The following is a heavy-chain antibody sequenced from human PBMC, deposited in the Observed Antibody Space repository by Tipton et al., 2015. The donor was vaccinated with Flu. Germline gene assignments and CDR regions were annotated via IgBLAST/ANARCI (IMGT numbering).Heavy chain of an antibody. CDR3: ARTLAVAGSPGVEY. Sequence: TLSLTCAVYGGSFSGYYWSWIRQPPGKGLEWIGEINHSGSTNYNPSLKSRVTISVDTSKNQFSLKLSSVTAADTAVYYCARTLAVAGSPGVEYWGQGTLVTVSS. CDR2: INHSGST. CDR1: GGSFSGYY. D-gene: IGHD6-19*01. J-gene: IGHJ4*02. V-gene: IGHV4-34*01.